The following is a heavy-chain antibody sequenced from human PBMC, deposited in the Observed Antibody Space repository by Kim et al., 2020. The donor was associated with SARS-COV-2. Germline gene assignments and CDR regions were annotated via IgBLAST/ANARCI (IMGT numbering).Heavy chain of an antibody. Sequence: GRFTIARDNSKNPLYLQMNSLGAEDTAVYYCAREIAAAGPRDPYYYGMDVWGQGTTVTVSS. CDR3: AREIAAAGPRDPYYYGMDV. D-gene: IGHD6-13*01. J-gene: IGHJ6*02. V-gene: IGHV3-66*01.